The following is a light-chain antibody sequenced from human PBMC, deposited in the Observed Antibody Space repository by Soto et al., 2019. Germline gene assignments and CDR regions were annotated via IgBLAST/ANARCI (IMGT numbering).Light chain of an antibody. J-gene: IGKJ4*01. Sequence: EIVLTQSPGTLSLSPGERATFSCRASQSVTGSYLAWYQQKPGQAPRLLIYGASRRATGIPDRFSGSGSGTDFTLSISGLEPDDFAVYYCQQRSAWPLTFGGGTKVDIK. CDR3: QQRSAWPLT. CDR2: GAS. CDR1: QSVTGSY. V-gene: IGKV3D-20*02.